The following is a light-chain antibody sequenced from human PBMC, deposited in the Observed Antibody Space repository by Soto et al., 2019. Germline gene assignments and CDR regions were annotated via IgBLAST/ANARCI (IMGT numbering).Light chain of an antibody. V-gene: IGKV1-39*01. J-gene: IGKJ5*01. CDR1: QSISSY. Sequence: DLQVTHSAAFLYAPVAQVATTTCRASQSISSYLNWYQQKPGKAPKLLIYAASSLQSGVPSRFSGSGSGTDFTLTISSLQPEDFATYYCQQSYSTPPFFGQGTRLEIK. CDR3: QQSYSTPPF. CDR2: AAS.